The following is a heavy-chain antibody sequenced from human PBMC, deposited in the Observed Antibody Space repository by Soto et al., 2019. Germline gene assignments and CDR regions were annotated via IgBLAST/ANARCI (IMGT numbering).Heavy chain of an antibody. CDR3: HLGYCSSTSCYRYYYYGMDV. Sequence: GGSLRLSCAASGFTFSSYWMSWVRQAPGKGLEWVANIKQDGSEKYYVDSVKGRFTISRDNAKNSLYLQMNSLRAEDTAVYYCHLGYCSSTSCYRYYYYGMDVWGQGTTVTVSS. CDR1: GFTFSSYW. CDR2: IKQDGSEK. D-gene: IGHD2-2*02. V-gene: IGHV3-7*01. J-gene: IGHJ6*02.